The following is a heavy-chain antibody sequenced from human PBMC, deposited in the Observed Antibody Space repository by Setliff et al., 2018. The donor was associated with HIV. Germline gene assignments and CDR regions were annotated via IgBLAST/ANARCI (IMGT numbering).Heavy chain of an antibody. CDR3: ARKGD. V-gene: IGHV3-48*03. J-gene: IGHJ4*02. Sequence: PGGSLRLSCAASGFIFSSYEMNWVRQAPGKGLEWVSYINSYGSSTYYADSVKGRFTISRDNDENSLYLQMNSLRAEDTAVYYCARKGDWGQGTLVTVSS. CDR1: GFIFSSYE. CDR2: INSYGSST.